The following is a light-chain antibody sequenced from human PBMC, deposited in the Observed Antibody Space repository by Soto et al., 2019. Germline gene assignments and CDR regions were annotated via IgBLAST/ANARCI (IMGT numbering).Light chain of an antibody. CDR3: LSYTSSYTVV. Sequence: QSALTQPASVSGSPGQSITISCTGSSSDVGTQNYVSWYQQHPDKAPKLMIYEVSDRPSGGSNRFSGSKSGNTASLTISGVQAEDEADYYCLSYTSSYTVVFGGGTQLTVL. CDR2: EVS. V-gene: IGLV2-14*01. CDR1: SSDVGTQNY. J-gene: IGLJ2*01.